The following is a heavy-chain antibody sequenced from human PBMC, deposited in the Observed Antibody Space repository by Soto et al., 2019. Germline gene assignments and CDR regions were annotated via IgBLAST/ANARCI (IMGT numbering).Heavy chain of an antibody. CDR2: IYPGDSDT. CDR1: GCSFTSYW. J-gene: IGHJ6*03. Sequence: GESLKISCKGSGCSFTSYWIGWVRQMPGEGLEWMGIIYPGDSDTRYSPSFQGQVTISADKSISTAYLQWSSLKASDTAMYYCARLGYSYYYYMDVWGKGTTVTVSS. V-gene: IGHV5-51*01. D-gene: IGHD3-22*01. CDR3: ARLGYSYYYYMDV.